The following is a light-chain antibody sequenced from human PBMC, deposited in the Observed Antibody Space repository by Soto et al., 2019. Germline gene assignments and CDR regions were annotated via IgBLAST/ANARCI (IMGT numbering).Light chain of an antibody. J-gene: IGKJ1*01. Sequence: EIVLTQSPGTLSLSPGERATLSCRASQSVSSIYLAWYQQKPGQAPRLLIYGASSRATGIPDRFSGSGSGTDFTLTGSRLEPEDFAVYYGQQDGSSRWTFGRGTKVEI. V-gene: IGKV3-20*01. CDR1: QSVSSIY. CDR2: GAS. CDR3: QQDGSSRWT.